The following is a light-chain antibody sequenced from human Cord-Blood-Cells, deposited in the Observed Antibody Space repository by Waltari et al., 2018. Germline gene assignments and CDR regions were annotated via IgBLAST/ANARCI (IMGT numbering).Light chain of an antibody. CDR2: EGS. CDR3: CSYAGSSTWV. CDR1: SSDVGSYNL. J-gene: IGLJ3*02. Sequence: QSALTQHASVSGSPGQSITISCTGTSSDVGSYNLVSWYQQHPGKAPKLMIYEGSKWPSGVSNRFSGSKSGNTASLTISGLQAEDEADYYCCSYAGSSTWVFGGGTKLTVL. V-gene: IGLV2-23*01.